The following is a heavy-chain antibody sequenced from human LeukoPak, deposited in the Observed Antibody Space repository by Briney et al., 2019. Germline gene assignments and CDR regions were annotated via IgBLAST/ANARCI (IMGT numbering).Heavy chain of an antibody. V-gene: IGHV4-59*01. CDR2: IYYSGST. D-gene: IGHD2-2*01. CDR1: GGSISSYY. J-gene: IGHJ5*02. CDR3: ARELVVPAATFDP. Sequence: KSSETLSLTCTVSGGSISSYYWGWIRQPPGKGLEWIGYIYYSGSTNYNPSLKSRVTISVDTSKNQFSLKLSSVTAADTAVYYCARELVVPAATFDPWGQGTLVTVSS.